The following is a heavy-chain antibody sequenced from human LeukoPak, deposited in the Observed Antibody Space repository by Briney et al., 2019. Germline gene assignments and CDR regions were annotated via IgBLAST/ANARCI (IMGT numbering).Heavy chain of an antibody. Sequence: GESLRLSCAASGFTFSSYAMSWVRQAPGKGLEWVSAISGSGGSTYYADSVKGRFTISRDNSKITLYLQMNSLRAEDTAVYYCARGRSGSYPNTFDYWGQGTLVTVSS. CDR1: GFTFSSYA. D-gene: IGHD1-26*01. CDR3: ARGRSGSYPNTFDY. V-gene: IGHV3-23*01. CDR2: ISGSGGST. J-gene: IGHJ4*02.